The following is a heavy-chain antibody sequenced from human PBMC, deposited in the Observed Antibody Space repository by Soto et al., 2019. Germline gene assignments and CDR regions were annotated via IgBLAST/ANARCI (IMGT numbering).Heavy chain of an antibody. J-gene: IGHJ3*02. CDR2: MKGDGSTA. Sequence: EAQLLESGGGFVQPGGSLRLSCAASGFSFSSHWMHWVRQAPGKGLVWVSRMKGDGSTANYADSVKGRLTISRDNARNTVYLQMNSLRVEDTAVYYCARGIPGHYGFDIRGQGTMVTVSS. CDR1: GFSFSSHW. V-gene: IGHV3-74*01. CDR3: ARGIPGHYGFDI. D-gene: IGHD3-10*01.